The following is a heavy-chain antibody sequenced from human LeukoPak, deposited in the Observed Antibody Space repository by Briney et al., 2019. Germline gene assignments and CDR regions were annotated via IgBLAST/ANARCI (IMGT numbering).Heavy chain of an antibody. D-gene: IGHD3-22*01. CDR3: AGASYDSSGVH. V-gene: IGHV4-4*07. CDR1: GGSISSYY. CDR2: IYTTGNT. Sequence: SETLSLTCSVSGGSISSYYWSWIRQPAGKGREWIGRIYTTGNTDYNPSLKSRVTISVDTSKNQFSLKLSSVTAADTAVYYCAGASYDSSGVHWGQGTLVTVSS. J-gene: IGHJ4*02.